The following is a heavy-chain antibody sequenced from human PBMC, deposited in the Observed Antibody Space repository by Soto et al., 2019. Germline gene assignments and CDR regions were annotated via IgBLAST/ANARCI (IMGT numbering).Heavy chain of an antibody. V-gene: IGHV3-7*01. D-gene: IGHD2-2*02. Sequence: ESGGGLVQPGGFLRLSCAASGFYITNYWMTWVRQAPGKGPEWVANIKEDGSLKFYVDSVRGRFTISRDNAKNSVYLEMSRLRAEDTAVYYCVRDSYTAHWHTAGEDYWGQGTLVTVSS. CDR3: VRDSYTAHWHTAGEDY. CDR2: IKEDGSLK. J-gene: IGHJ4*02. CDR1: GFYITNYW.